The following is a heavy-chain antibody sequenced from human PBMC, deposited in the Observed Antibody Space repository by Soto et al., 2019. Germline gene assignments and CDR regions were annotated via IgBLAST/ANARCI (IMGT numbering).Heavy chain of an antibody. CDR2: IYYSGST. V-gene: IGHV4-59*01. Sequence: SETLSLTCTVSGVSISSYYWSWIRQPPGKGLEWIGYIYYSGSTNYNPSLKSRVTISVDTSKNQFSLKLSSVTAADTAVYYCARVQGSNWNYGNWFDPWGQGTLVTVSS. D-gene: IGHD1-7*01. J-gene: IGHJ5*02. CDR3: ARVQGSNWNYGNWFDP. CDR1: GVSISSYY.